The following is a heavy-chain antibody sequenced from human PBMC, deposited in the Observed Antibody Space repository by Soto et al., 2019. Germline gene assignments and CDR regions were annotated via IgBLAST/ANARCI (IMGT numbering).Heavy chain of an antibody. J-gene: IGHJ3*02. Sequence: SETLSLTCPVSGFSISSYYWSWIRQPPGKGLEWIGYIYYSGSTNYNPSLKSRVTISVDTSKNQFSLKLSSVTAADTAVYYCARLYGLDAFDIWGQGTMVTVSS. CDR1: GFSISSYY. CDR2: IYYSGST. V-gene: IGHV4-59*08. D-gene: IGHD3-16*02. CDR3: ARLYGLDAFDI.